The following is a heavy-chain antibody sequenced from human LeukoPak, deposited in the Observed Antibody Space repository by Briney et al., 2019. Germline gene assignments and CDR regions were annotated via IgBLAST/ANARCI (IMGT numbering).Heavy chain of an antibody. V-gene: IGHV3-23*01. CDR1: GFTFSIYD. Sequence: PGGSLRLSCAASGFTFSIYDMTWVRQAPGKGLEWVSVISGSGDSTYYADSVKGRFTISRDNSKNILYLQMNSLRADDTAVYYCAKGNWNDDWGQGTLVIVSS. CDR2: ISGSGDST. CDR3: AKGNWNDD. J-gene: IGHJ5*02.